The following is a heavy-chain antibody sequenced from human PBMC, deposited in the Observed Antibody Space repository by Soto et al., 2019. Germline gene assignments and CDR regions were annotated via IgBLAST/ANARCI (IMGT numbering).Heavy chain of an antibody. CDR1: GGSISSSSYY. J-gene: IGHJ5*02. D-gene: IGHD6-19*01. CDR3: ARHIEVGCSSGWYEASGWFDP. Sequence: SETLSLTCTVSGGSISSSSYYWGWIRQPPGKGLEWIGSIYYSGSTYYNPSLKSRVTISVDTSKNQFSLKLSSVTAADTAVYYCARHIEVGCSSGWYEASGWFDPWGQGTLVTVSS. V-gene: IGHV4-39*01. CDR2: IYYSGST.